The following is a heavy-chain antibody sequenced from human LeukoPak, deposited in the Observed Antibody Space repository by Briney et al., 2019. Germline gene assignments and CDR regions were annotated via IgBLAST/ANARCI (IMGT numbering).Heavy chain of an antibody. CDR1: GFTFSSYG. CDR2: ISGSGGST. Sequence: PGGSLRLSCAASGFTFSSYGMSWVRQAPGKGLEWVSAISGSGGSTYYADSVKGRFTISRDNSKNTLYLQMNSLRAEDTAVYYCSSKEYYYDSSGYLFDYWGQGTLVTVSS. CDR3: SSKEYYYDSSGYLFDY. J-gene: IGHJ4*02. V-gene: IGHV3-23*01. D-gene: IGHD3-22*01.